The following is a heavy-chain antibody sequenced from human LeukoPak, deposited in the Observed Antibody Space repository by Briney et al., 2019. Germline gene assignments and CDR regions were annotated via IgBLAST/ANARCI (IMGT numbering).Heavy chain of an antibody. CDR3: AKAFYYDSSGYYDY. CDR1: GFTFDDYA. V-gene: IGHV3-9*01. D-gene: IGHD3-22*01. CDR2: ISWNSGSI. Sequence: GGSLRLSCAASGFTFDDYAMHWVRQAPGKGLEWVSGISWNSGSIGYADSVKGRFTISRDNAKNSLYLQMNSLRAEDTALYYCAKAFYYDSSGYYDYWGQGILVTVSS. J-gene: IGHJ4*02.